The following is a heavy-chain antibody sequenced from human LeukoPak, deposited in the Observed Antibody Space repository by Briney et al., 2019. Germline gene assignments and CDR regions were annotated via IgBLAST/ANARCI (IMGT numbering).Heavy chain of an antibody. V-gene: IGHV1-18*01. CDR3: ARDSFSGYASRMDY. CDR1: GYTFTSYG. CDR2: ISAYNGNT. Sequence: GASVKVSYKASGYTFTSYGISWVRQAPGQGLEWMGWISAYNGNTNYAQKLQGRVTMTTDTSTSTAYMELRSLRSDDTAVYYCARDSFSGYASRMDYWGQGTLVTVSS. J-gene: IGHJ4*02. D-gene: IGHD5-12*01.